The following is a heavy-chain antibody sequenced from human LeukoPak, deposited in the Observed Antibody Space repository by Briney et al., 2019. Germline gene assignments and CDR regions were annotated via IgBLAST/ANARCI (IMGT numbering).Heavy chain of an antibody. V-gene: IGHV1-2*02. Sequence: ASVKVSCKASGYTFTGYYLHWVRQAPGQGREWMGWIDPKSGGTKIAQNFQGRVTMTRDTSISTAYMELSRLASDDTAVYYCAGGKQWLGYDYWGQGTLVTVSS. D-gene: IGHD6-19*01. CDR2: IDPKSGGT. J-gene: IGHJ4*02. CDR3: AGGKQWLGYDY. CDR1: GYTFTGYY.